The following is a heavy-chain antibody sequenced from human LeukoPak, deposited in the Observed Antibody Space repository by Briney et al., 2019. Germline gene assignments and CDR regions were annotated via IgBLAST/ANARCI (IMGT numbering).Heavy chain of an antibody. CDR1: GFTFGSYA. D-gene: IGHD2-8*02. Sequence: GGSLTLSCAASGFTFGSYAMHWVRQAPGKGLEWVGLVSYDGGNTYYGDSVRGRFSISRDNSKNTVYLQMNSPRADDSAVYYCVRDVGVGTGIYYYFDXWGQXTLVTV. V-gene: IGHV3-33*01. J-gene: IGHJ4*02. CDR2: VSYDGGNT. CDR3: VRDVGVGTGIYYYFDX.